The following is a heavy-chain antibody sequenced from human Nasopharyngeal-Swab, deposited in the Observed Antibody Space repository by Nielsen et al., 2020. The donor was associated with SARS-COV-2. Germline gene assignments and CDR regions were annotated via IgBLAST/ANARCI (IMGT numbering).Heavy chain of an antibody. Sequence: LKISCAASGFTFSSYAMHWVRQAPGKGLEWVAVISYDGSNKYYADSVKGRFTISRDNSKNTLYLQMNSLRAEDTAVYYCARDGGSYLDYWGQGTLVTVSS. CDR2: ISYDGSNK. D-gene: IGHD1-26*01. CDR1: GFTFSSYA. V-gene: IGHV3-30-3*01. J-gene: IGHJ4*02. CDR3: ARDGGSYLDY.